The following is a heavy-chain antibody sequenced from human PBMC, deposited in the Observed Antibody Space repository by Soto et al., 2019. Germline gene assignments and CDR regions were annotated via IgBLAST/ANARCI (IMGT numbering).Heavy chain of an antibody. J-gene: IGHJ6*02. D-gene: IGHD3-3*01. Sequence: PGGSLRLSCAASGFTFSSYGMHWVRQAPGKGLEWVAVIWYDGSNKYYADSVKGRFTISRDNSKNTLYLQMNSLRAEDTAVYYCARDETYYVFWSGGYYYYYSMDVWGQGTTVTVSS. CDR1: GFTFSSYG. CDR2: IWYDGSNK. V-gene: IGHV3-33*01. CDR3: ARDETYYVFWSGGYYYYYSMDV.